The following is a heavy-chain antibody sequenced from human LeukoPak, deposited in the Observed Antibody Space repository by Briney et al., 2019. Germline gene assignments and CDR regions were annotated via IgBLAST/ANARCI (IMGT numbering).Heavy chain of an antibody. J-gene: IGHJ3*02. CDR2: ISYDGSNK. V-gene: IGHV3-30*18. CDR3: AKGRLGGKMTTPQWYDAFDI. CDR1: GFTFSSYS. D-gene: IGHD6-19*01. Sequence: GGSLRLSCAASGFTFSSYSMNWVRQAPGKGLEWVAVISYDGSNKYYADSVKGRFTISRDNSKNTLYLQMNSLRAEDTAVYYCAKGRLGGKMTTPQWYDAFDIWGQGTMVTVSS.